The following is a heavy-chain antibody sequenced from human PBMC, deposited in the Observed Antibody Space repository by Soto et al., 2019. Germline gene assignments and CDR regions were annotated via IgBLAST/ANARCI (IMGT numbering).Heavy chain of an antibody. J-gene: IGHJ4*02. CDR3: ARVFDCWSGFYVY. V-gene: IGHV4-4*07. CDR2: VYAAGNT. CDR1: ADSMTSHY. Sequence: SETLSLTCNASADSMTSHYWSWIRQPAGKGPEWIGRVYAAGNTNYNPSLTGRVTMSIDTSKKQFSLRMTSLTAADTAVYFCARVFDCWSGFYVYWGQGILVTVSS. D-gene: IGHD3-3*01.